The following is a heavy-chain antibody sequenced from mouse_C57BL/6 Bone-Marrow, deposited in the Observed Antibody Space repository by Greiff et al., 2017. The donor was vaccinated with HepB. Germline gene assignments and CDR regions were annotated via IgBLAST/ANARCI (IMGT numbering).Heavy chain of an antibody. J-gene: IGHJ1*03. CDR3: ARSFVLLPLVFV. V-gene: IGHV1-53*01. Sequence: VQLQESGTELVKPGASVKLSCKASGYTFTSYWMHWVKQRPGQGLEWIGNINPSNGGTNYNEKFKSKATLTVDKSSSTAYMQLSSLTSEDSAVYYCARSFVLLPLVFVWGTGTTVTVSS. D-gene: IGHD1-1*01. CDR1: GYTFTSYW. CDR2: INPSNGGT.